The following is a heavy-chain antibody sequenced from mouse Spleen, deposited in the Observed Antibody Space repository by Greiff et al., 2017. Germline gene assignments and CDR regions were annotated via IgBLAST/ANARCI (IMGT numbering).Heavy chain of an antibody. CDR1: GFTFSSFG. V-gene: IGHV5-17*02. CDR3: ARWGGNYVDAMDY. D-gene: IGHD2-1*01. CDR2: ISSGSSTI. J-gene: IGHJ4*01. Sequence: EVKLVESGGGLVQPGGSRKLSCAASGFTFSSFGMHWVRQAPEKGLEWVAYISSGSSTIYYADTVKGRFTISRDNPKNTLFLQMTSLRSEDTAMYYCARWGGNYVDAMDYWGQGTSVTVSS.